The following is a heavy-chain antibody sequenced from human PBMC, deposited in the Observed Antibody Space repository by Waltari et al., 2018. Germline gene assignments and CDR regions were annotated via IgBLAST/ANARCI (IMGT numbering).Heavy chain of an antibody. J-gene: IGHJ5*02. D-gene: IGHD4-4*01. V-gene: IGHV3-53*01. CDR1: GSSISDTY. CDR3: ARDSKFDP. Sequence: EVQLVESGGGLIQPGGSLRLSCAASGSSISDTYMSWVRPAPGKGLEWVSFINSGGTTYYADSVKGRFTISRDNSKNTVYLQMNSLRAEDTAMYYCARDSKFDPWGQGTLVTVSS. CDR2: INSGGTT.